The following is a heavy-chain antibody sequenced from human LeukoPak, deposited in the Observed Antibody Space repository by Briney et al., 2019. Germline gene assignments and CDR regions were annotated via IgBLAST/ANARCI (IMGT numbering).Heavy chain of an antibody. J-gene: IGHJ3*02. CDR2: ITTSSTTK. V-gene: IGHV3-48*02. CDR3: VRDAAYSAFNM. Sequence: GGSLRLSCAASGFVFNTYSMNWVRQAPGKGLQWVSSITTSSTTKYYADSVKGRFTISRDNAKNSLYLQMDSLRDEDTAVYYCVRDAAYSAFNMWGQGTMVTVSS. D-gene: IGHD4-11*01. CDR1: GFVFNTYS.